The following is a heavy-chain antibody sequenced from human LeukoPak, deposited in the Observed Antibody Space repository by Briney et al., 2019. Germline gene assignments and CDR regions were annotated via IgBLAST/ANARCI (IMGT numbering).Heavy chain of an antibody. CDR1: GFTFSSYG. J-gene: IGHJ4*02. CDR3: AKDLAMGFPYGDIDY. CDR2: ISYDGSNK. V-gene: IGHV3-30*18. Sequence: GGSLRLSCAASGFTFSSYGMHWVRQAPGKGLEWVAVISYDGSNKYYADSVKGRFTISRGNSKNTLYLQMNSLRAEDTAVYYCAKDLAMGFPYGDIDYWGQGTLVTVSS. D-gene: IGHD4-17*01.